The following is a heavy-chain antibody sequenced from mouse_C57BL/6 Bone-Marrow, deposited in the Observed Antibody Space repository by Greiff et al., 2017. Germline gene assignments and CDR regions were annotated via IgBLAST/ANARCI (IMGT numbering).Heavy chain of an antibody. Sequence: EVKLMASGGGLVKPGGSLKLSCAASGFTFSSYAMSWVRQTPEKRLEWVATISDGGSYTYYPDNVKGRFTISRDNAKNNLYQQMSHLKSEDTAMYYCARALGNYCDYWGQGTTLTVSS. D-gene: IGHD4-1*01. CDR2: ISDGGSYT. J-gene: IGHJ2*01. V-gene: IGHV5-4*03. CDR3: ARALGNYCDY. CDR1: GFTFSSYA.